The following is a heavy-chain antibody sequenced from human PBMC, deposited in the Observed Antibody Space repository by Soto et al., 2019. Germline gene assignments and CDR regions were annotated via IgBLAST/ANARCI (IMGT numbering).Heavy chain of an antibody. CDR1: GGSISSYY. CDR2: IYYSGST. Sequence: QVQLQESGPGLVKPSETLSLTCTVSGGSISSYYWSWIRQPPGKGLEWIGYIYYSGSTNYNPSLKSRVTISVDTSKNQFSLKLSSVTAADTAVYYCARLSPGPGYMDVWGKGTTVTVSS. J-gene: IGHJ6*03. CDR3: ARLSPGPGYMDV. V-gene: IGHV4-59*08.